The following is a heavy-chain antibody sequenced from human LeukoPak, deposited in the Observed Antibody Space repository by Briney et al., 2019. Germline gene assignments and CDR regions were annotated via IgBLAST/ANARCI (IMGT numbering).Heavy chain of an antibody. CDR3: ATAPRASNYYYGMDV. CDR2: FDPEDGET. V-gene: IGHV1-24*01. J-gene: IGHJ6*04. CDR1: GYTLTELS. Sequence: ASVTVSCKVSGYTLTELSMHWVRQAPGKGLEWMGGFDPEDGETIYAQKFQGRVTMTEDTSTDTAYMELSSLRSEDTAVYYCATAPRASNYYYGMDVWGKGTTVTVSS.